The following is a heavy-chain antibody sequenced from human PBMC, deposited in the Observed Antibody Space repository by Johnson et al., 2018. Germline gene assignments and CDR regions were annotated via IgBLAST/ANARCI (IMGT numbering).Heavy chain of an antibody. CDR1: GFTLSYYD. J-gene: IGHJ6*02. Sequence: VQLVESGGGVVHSGGSLRLSCAASGFTLSYYDMHWVRQVPGTGLEWVAGVSSDGYNKYYGDSVKGRFTIARDNSKHTLNLQMDSLRVEDTAVYYCARRHALDVWGQGTTVTVSS. V-gene: IGHV3-33*05. CDR3: ARRHALDV. CDR2: VSSDGYNK.